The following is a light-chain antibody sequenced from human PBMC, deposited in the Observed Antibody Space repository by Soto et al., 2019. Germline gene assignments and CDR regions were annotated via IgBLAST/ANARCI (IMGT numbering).Light chain of an antibody. Sequence: EIVLTQSPATLSLSPGERATLSCRASQSVSSYLAWYQQKPGQAPRLLIYGASSRATGIPERFSGSGSGTEFTLTISRLQPEDFAEYHCQQYNNWPQTFGQGTKVDIK. CDR1: QSVSSY. CDR2: GAS. V-gene: IGKV3-11*01. CDR3: QQYNNWPQT. J-gene: IGKJ1*01.